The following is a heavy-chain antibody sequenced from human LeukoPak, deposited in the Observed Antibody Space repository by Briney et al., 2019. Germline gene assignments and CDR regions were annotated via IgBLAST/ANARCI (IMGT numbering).Heavy chain of an antibody. CDR3: ARVYCGGDCYSYFDY. D-gene: IGHD2-21*02. V-gene: IGHV1-2*02. J-gene: IGHJ4*02. CDR1: GYTFTGYY. CDR2: INPNSGGT. Sequence: AASVTVSCKASGYTFTGYYMHWVRQAPGQGLEWMGWINPNSGGTNYAQKFQGRVTMTRDTSISTAYMELSRLRSDDTAVYYCARVYCGGDCYSYFDYWGQGTLVTVSS.